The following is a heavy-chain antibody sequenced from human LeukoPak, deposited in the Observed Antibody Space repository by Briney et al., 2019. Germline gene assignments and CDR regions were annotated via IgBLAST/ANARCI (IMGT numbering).Heavy chain of an antibody. V-gene: IGHV1-2*02. Sequence: ASVKVSCKASGYTFTGYYMHWVRQAPGQGLEWMGWINPNSGGTNYAQKFQGRVTMARDTSISTAYMELSRLRSDDTAVYYCASLGYCSSTSCYYYYYMDVWGKGTTVTVSS. CDR2: INPNSGGT. D-gene: IGHD2-2*01. J-gene: IGHJ6*03. CDR3: ASLGYCSSTSCYYYYYMDV. CDR1: GYTFTGYY.